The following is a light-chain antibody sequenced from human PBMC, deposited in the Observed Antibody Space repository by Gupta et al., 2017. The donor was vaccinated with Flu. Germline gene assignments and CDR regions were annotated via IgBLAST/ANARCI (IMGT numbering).Light chain of an antibody. CDR2: ADS. Sequence: YVLAPSPSVSVASGPTARLTFGGNNLGIKSVHWFQQRPGQAPVLVVYADSGRPSGIPERFSGSNSGNTATLTISRVEAGDEADYYCQVWDSSSNHVVFGGGTKLTVL. CDR1: NLGIKS. V-gene: IGLV3-21*02. J-gene: IGLJ2*01. CDR3: QVWDSSSNHVV.